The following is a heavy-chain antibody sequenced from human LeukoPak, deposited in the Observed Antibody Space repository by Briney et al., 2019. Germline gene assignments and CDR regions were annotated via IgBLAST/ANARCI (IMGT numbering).Heavy chain of an antibody. CDR1: GFTFSSYS. CDR3: ATDPRIIVVVPAATRFPAGGY. J-gene: IGHJ4*02. D-gene: IGHD2-2*01. CDR2: ISTSISTI. Sequence: GGSLRLSCAASGFTFSSYSMNWVRQAPGKGLGWVSYISTSISTIYYADSVKGRFTISRDNAKNSLYLQMSSLRAEDTAVYYCATDPRIIVVVPAATRFPAGGYWGQGTLVTVSS. V-gene: IGHV3-48*01.